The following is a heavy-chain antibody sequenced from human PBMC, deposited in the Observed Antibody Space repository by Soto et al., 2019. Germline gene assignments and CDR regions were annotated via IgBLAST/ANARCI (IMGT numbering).Heavy chain of an antibody. CDR3: AIEGGYSYSC. J-gene: IGHJ4*02. V-gene: IGHV4-4*02. D-gene: IGHD5-18*01. Sequence: QVQLQESGPGLVKPSGTLSLTCAVSGGSISTTNWWSWVPQPPGKGLEWIGEIYHSGSTNYNPSLKSRVTTSGDRSKNQFSLKLSSVTAADTAVYYCAIEGGYSYSCWGQGTLVTVSS. CDR2: IYHSGST. CDR1: GGSISTTNW.